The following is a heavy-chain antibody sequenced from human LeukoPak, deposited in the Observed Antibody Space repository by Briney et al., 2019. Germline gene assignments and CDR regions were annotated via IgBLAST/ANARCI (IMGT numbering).Heavy chain of an antibody. V-gene: IGHV1-69*05. Sequence: SVNVSCKASGGTFSSYAISWVRQAPGQGLEWMGGIIPIFGTANYAQKFQGRVTITTDESTSTAYMELSSLRSEDTAVYYCASGETTVTTCTDWYFDLWGRGTLVTVSS. J-gene: IGHJ2*01. D-gene: IGHD4-17*01. CDR3: ASGETTVTTCTDWYFDL. CDR2: IIPIFGTA. CDR1: GGTFSSYA.